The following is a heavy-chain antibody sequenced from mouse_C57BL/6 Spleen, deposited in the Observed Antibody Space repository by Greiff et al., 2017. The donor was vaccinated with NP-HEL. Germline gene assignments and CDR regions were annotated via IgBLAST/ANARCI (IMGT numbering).Heavy chain of an antibody. Sequence: QVQLKASGAELVRPGASVTLSCKASGYTFTDYEMHWVKQTPVHGLEWIGAIDPETGGTAYNQKFKGKAILTSDKSASTAYMELRSLKSDDSAVYYCTMGGGYYGRTYAYWGQGTLVTVSA. CDR1: GYTFTDYE. CDR2: IDPETGGT. D-gene: IGHD2-3*01. V-gene: IGHV1-15*01. J-gene: IGHJ3*01. CDR3: TMGGGYYGRTYAY.